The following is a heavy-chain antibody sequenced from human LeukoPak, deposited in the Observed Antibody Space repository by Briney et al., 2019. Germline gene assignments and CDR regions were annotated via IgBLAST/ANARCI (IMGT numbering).Heavy chain of an antibody. CDR1: GGSISSYY. Sequence: PSETLSLTCTVSGGSISSYYWSWIRQPPGKGLEWIGYIYYSGSTNYNPSLKSRVTISVDTSKNQFSLKLSSVTAADTAVYYCARRIQHAEGDAFDIWGQGTMVTVSS. D-gene: IGHD5-18*01. CDR3: ARRIQHAEGDAFDI. CDR2: IYYSGST. V-gene: IGHV4-59*08. J-gene: IGHJ3*02.